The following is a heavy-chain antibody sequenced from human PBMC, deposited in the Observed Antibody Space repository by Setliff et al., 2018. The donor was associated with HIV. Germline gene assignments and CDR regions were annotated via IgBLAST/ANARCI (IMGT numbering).Heavy chain of an antibody. V-gene: IGHV1-3*01. CDR3: ARGRRITMMVVARWDAFDI. CDR1: GYTFTSYA. D-gene: IGHD3-22*01. J-gene: IGHJ3*02. CDR2: INAGNGNT. Sequence: GASVKVSCKASGYTFTSYAMHWVRQAPGQRLEWMGWINAGNGNTKYSQKFQGRVTITRDTSASTAYMELSSLRSEDTAVYYCARGRRITMMVVARWDAFDIWGQGTMVTVSS.